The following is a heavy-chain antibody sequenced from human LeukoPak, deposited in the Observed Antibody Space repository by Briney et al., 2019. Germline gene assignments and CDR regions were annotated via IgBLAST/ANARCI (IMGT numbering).Heavy chain of an antibody. J-gene: IGHJ4*02. Sequence: PGGSLRLSCAASGFTFSSYEMSWVRQAPGKGLAWASYISPRGDTVYYADSVKGRFTISRDNAKNSLNLQMNSLRAEDTAVYYCARSMGGINYWGQGTLVTVSS. V-gene: IGHV3-48*03. D-gene: IGHD3-16*02. CDR2: ISPRGDTV. CDR3: ARSMGGINY. CDR1: GFTFSSYE.